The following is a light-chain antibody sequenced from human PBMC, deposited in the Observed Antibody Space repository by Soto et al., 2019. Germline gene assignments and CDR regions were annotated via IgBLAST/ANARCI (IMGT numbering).Light chain of an antibody. J-gene: IGKJ2*01. CDR3: QQYGSSPPTT. CDR2: GAS. Sequence: EIVVTQSPGTLSLSPGERATLSCRASQSVSSSYLAWYQQKPGQAPRLLIFGASSRATGIPDRFSGSGSGTDFTLTISRLEPEDFAVYYCQQYGSSPPTTFGQGTKLEIK. CDR1: QSVSSSY. V-gene: IGKV3-20*01.